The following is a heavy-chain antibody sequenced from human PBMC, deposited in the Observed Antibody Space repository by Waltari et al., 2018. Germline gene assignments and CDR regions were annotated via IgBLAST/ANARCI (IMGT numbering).Heavy chain of an antibody. V-gene: IGHV4-38-2*02. CDR3: ARERWVAGIIFDH. CDR2: IYHSGST. J-gene: IGHJ4*02. D-gene: IGHD6-19*01. Sequence: QVQLQESGPGLVKPSETLSLTCAVSGYSISSGSYWGWIRQPPGKGLEWIGSIYHSGSTYYNPSLKSRVTISVDTSKNQCSLKLSSVTAADTAVYYCARERWVAGIIFDHRGQGTPVTVSS. CDR1: GYSISSGSY.